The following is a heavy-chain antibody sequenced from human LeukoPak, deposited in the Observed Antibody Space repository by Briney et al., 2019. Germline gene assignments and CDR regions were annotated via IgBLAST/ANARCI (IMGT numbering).Heavy chain of an antibody. CDR1: GFTFSSYG. CDR2: IWYDGTNK. D-gene: IGHD3-22*01. CDR3: ARAAYDSSGYLTL. J-gene: IGHJ4*02. Sequence: PGGSLRLSCAASGFTFSSYGMHWVRQAPGKRLEWVAVIWYDGTNKYYADSVKGRFTISRDNSKNTLFLQMNSLRAEDTAVYYCARAAYDSSGYLTLWGQGTLVTVSS. V-gene: IGHV3-33*08.